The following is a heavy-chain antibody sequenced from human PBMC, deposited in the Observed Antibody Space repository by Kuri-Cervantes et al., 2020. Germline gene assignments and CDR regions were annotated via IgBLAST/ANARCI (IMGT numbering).Heavy chain of an antibody. D-gene: IGHD5-24*01. Sequence: GGSLRLSCAASGFTFSSYSMNWVRQAPGRGLEWVSSISSSSSYIYYADSVKGRFTISRDNAKNSLYLQMNSLRAEDTAVYYCARDRGDGYNFWGQGTLVTVSS. CDR1: GFTFSSYS. V-gene: IGHV3-21*01. CDR2: ISSSSSYI. J-gene: IGHJ4*02. CDR3: ARDRGDGYNF.